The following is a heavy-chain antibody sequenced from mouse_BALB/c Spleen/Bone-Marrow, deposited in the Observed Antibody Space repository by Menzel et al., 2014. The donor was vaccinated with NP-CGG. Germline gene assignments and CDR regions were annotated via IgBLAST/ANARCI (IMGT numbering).Heavy chain of an antibody. CDR1: GFSLTSYG. CDR2: IWAGGST. J-gene: IGHJ4*01. D-gene: IGHD2-14*01. V-gene: IGHV2-9*02. CDR3: ARVGYRYDGYAMDY. Sequence: VKLQESGPGLVAPSQSLSITCTVSGFSLTSYGVHWVRQPPGKGLEWLGVIWAGGSTNYNSALMSRLSIGKDNSKSQVFLKMNSLQTDDTAMYYCARVGYRYDGYAMDYWGQGTSVTVSS.